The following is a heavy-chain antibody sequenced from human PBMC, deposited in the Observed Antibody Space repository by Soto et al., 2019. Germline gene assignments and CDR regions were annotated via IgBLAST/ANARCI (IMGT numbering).Heavy chain of an antibody. J-gene: IGHJ6*02. CDR2: ISWNSDVK. CDR3: ARDMAHYYFWSHNQRGIEV. D-gene: IGHD3-3*01. V-gene: IGHV3-9*01. CDR1: GVTFEDSV. Sequence: GGSLRLSCEGTGVTFEDSVMEWVRLAPGKGLEWVAGISWNSDVKQYAESVKGRFTISRDNAKKSLYLQMNNLRAEDTAIYYCARDMAHYYFWSHNQRGIEVWGQATTGTVSS.